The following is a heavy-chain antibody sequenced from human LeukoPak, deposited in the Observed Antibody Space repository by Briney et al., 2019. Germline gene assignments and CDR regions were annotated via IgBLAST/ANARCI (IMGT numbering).Heavy chain of an antibody. CDR2: INPNSGGT. V-gene: IGHV1-2*02. CDR1: GYTFTGYY. D-gene: IGHD4-17*01. Sequence: ASVKVSCKASGYTFTGYYMHWVRQAPGQGLKWMGWINPNSGGTNYAQKFQGRVTMTRDTSISTAYMELSRLRSDDTAVYYCAISYGDYGPFYYYYYMDVWGKGTTVTVSS. J-gene: IGHJ6*03. CDR3: AISYGDYGPFYYYYYMDV.